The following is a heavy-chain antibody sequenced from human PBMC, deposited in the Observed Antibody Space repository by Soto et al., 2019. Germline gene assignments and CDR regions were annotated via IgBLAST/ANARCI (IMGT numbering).Heavy chain of an antibody. D-gene: IGHD3-9*01. J-gene: IGHJ3*02. CDR3: ARDHYDILTGQPDAFDI. Sequence: PSETLSLTCTVSGGSISSYYWSWIRQPPGKGLEWIGYIYYSGSTNYNPSLKSRVTISVDTSKNQFSLKLSSVTAADTAVYYCARDHYDILTGQPDAFDIWGQGTMVTVSS. CDR2: IYYSGST. CDR1: GGSISSYY. V-gene: IGHV4-59*01.